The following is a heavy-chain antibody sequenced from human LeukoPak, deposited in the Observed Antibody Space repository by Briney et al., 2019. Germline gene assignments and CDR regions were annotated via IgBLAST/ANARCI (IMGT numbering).Heavy chain of an antibody. D-gene: IGHD6-13*01. Sequence: GGSLRLSCAASGFTFSSYEMNWVRQAPGKGLEWVSYISSSGSTIYYADSVKGRFTISRDNSKNTLYLQMNSLRAEDTAVYYCARDSSIAAAGADYWGQGTLVTVSS. CDR2: ISSSGSTI. J-gene: IGHJ4*02. V-gene: IGHV3-48*03. CDR3: ARDSSIAAAGADY. CDR1: GFTFSSYE.